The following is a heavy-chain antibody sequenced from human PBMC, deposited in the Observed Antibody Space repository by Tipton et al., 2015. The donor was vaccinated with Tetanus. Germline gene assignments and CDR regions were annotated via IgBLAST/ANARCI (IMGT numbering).Heavy chain of an antibody. CDR2: MSSSGITK. J-gene: IGHJ4*02. CDR1: GFTFSDYY. Sequence: SLRLSCTASGFTFSDYYMSWIRQAPGKGLEWVSDMSSSGITKNYADSVRGRFTISRDNAKNSLFLQMNSLRADDTAVYYCVSGSALDYWGQGTLITVSS. D-gene: IGHD6-25*01. CDR3: VSGSALDY. V-gene: IGHV3-11*04.